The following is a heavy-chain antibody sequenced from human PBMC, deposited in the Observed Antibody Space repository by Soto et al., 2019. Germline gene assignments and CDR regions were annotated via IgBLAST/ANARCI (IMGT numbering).Heavy chain of an antibody. J-gene: IGHJ4*02. CDR3: ARDPLRAGTGAYFDY. Sequence: GGSLRLSCAASGFTFSSYAMSWVRQAPGKGLEWVSAISGSGGSTYYADSVKGRFTISRDNSENTLYLQMNSLRSEDTAVYYCARDPLRAGTGAYFDYWGQGTLVTVSS. CDR2: ISGSGGST. D-gene: IGHD6-13*01. V-gene: IGHV3-23*01. CDR1: GFTFSSYA.